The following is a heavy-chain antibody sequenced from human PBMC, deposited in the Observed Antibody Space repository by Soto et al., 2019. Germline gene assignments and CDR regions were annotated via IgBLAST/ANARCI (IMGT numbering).Heavy chain of an antibody. V-gene: IGHV4-4*02. CDR2: IHHSGST. Sequence: QVQLQESGPGLVKPSGTLSLTCAVSGGSISSSNWWSWVRQSPGKGLEWIGEIHHSGSTNYNPSLKSRVTISVDKSKHQFSLKLSSVTAADTAVDYCASTYYSDTSGYYSLGDWGQGTPVTVSS. CDR1: GGSISSSNW. J-gene: IGHJ4*02. D-gene: IGHD3-22*01. CDR3: ASTYYSDTSGYYSLGD.